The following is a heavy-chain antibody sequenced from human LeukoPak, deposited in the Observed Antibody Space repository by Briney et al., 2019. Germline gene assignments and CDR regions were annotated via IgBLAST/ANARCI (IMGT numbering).Heavy chain of an antibody. J-gene: IGHJ1*01. Sequence: ASVKVPCKASGYSFTGYYIHWVRQAPGQGLEWMGWINPQSGDTNYLQRFQGRVTMTRDTSISTVDMELISLRSDDTATYYCATGEKGTSWWDDLQHWGQGTLVTVSS. V-gene: IGHV1-2*02. CDR3: ATGEKGTSWWDDLQH. D-gene: IGHD1-26*01. CDR1: GYSFTGYY. CDR2: INPQSGDT.